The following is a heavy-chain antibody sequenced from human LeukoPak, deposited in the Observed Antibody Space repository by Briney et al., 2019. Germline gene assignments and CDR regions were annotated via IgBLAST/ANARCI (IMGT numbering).Heavy chain of an antibody. CDR3: ARDVRSTDAFDI. CDR2: INPNSGGT. D-gene: IGHD3-10*02. J-gene: IGHJ3*02. CDR1: GYTFTGYY. V-gene: IGHV1-2*02. Sequence: ASVKVSCKASGYTFTGYYMHWVRQAPGQGLEWMGWINPNSGGTNYAQKFQGRVTMTRDTSISTAYMELSGLRSDDTAMYYCARDVRSTDAFDIWGQGTMLTVSS.